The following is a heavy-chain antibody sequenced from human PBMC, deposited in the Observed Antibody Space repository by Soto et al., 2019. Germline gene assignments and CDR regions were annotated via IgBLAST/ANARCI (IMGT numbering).Heavy chain of an antibody. J-gene: IGHJ4*02. CDR2: INHSGST. D-gene: IGHD2-2*01. CDR3: ARGGYCSRTSCYAGTDC. Sequence: SEALSLTCAVYGGSFSGYYWSWIRQPPGKGLEWIGEINHSGSTNYNPSLKSRVTISVDTSKNQFSLKLSSVTAADTAVYYCARGGYCSRTSCYAGTDCWGQGTLVTVSS. CDR1: GGSFSGYY. V-gene: IGHV4-34*01.